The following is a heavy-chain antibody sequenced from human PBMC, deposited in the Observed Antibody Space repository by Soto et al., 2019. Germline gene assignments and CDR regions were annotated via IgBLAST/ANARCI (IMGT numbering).Heavy chain of an antibody. CDR2: IYYSGIT. J-gene: IGHJ4*02. Sequence: WTWIRQHPGKGLEWIGYIYYSGITYYNPSLKSRVTISVDTSKHQFSLKLSSVTAADTAVYYCAREPLDWGQGTLVTVSS. V-gene: IGHV4-31*02. CDR3: AREPLD.